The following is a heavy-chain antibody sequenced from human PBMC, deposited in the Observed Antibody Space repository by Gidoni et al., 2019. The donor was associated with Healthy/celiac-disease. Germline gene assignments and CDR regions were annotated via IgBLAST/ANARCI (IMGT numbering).Heavy chain of an antibody. D-gene: IGHD4-17*01. V-gene: IGHV1-69*01. Sequence: QVQLVQSGAEVKKPGSSVKVSCKASGGTFSSYAISWVRQAPGRGLEWMGGIIPIFGTANYAQKFQGRVTITADESTSTAYMELSSLRSEDTAVYYCAREEGPYGGNSGNYYYGMDVWGQGTTVTVSS. CDR3: AREEGPYGGNSGNYYYGMDV. J-gene: IGHJ6*02. CDR1: GGTFSSYA. CDR2: IIPIFGTA.